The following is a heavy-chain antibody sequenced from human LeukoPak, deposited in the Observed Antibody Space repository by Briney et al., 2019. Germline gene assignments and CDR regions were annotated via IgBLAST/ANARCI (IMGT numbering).Heavy chain of an antibody. V-gene: IGHV1-18*01. Sequence: GASVKVSCKTSGYTFTSYGISWVRQAPGHGLEWMGWISTYNGNTNYAQNLQGRVIMTTDTSTSTAYMELRSLRSDDTAVYYCARDRHIAAAVYYYYMDVWGKGTPVTVSS. D-gene: IGHD6-13*01. CDR1: GYTFTSYG. J-gene: IGHJ6*03. CDR3: ARDRHIAAAVYYYYMDV. CDR2: ISTYNGNT.